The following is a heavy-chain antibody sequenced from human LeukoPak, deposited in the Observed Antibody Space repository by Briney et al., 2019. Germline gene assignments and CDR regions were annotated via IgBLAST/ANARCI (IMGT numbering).Heavy chain of an antibody. CDR1: GGTFSSYA. Sequence: VASVKVSCKASGGTFSSYAISWVRQAPGQGLEWMGRIIPILGIANYAQKFQGRVTITADKSTSTAYMELSSLRSEDTAVYYCARGLHCSGGSCYSPYFDYWGQGTLVTVSS. CDR3: ARGLHCSGGSCYSPYFDY. D-gene: IGHD2-15*01. V-gene: IGHV1-69*04. J-gene: IGHJ4*02. CDR2: IIPILGIA.